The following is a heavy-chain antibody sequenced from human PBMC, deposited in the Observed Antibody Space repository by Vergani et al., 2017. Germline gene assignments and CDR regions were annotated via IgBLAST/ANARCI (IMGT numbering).Heavy chain of an antibody. CDR3: ARGARLDFDL. CDR2: IYYSGST. D-gene: IGHD6-25*01. Sequence: QVQLQESGPGLVKPSETLSLTCTVSGGSISSYYWSWIRQPPGKGLESIGYIYYSGSTNYNPSLKSRVTISVDTSKNQFSLKLSSVTAADTAVYYCARGARLDFDLWGRGTLVTVSS. CDR1: GGSISSYY. J-gene: IGHJ2*01. V-gene: IGHV4-59*01.